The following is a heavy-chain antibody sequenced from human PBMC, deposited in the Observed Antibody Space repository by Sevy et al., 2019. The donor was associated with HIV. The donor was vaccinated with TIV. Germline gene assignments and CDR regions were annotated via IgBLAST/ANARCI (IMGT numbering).Heavy chain of an antibody. CDR3: AKVGADGSSTTCAGYYMDV. CDR1: GFTFNNYG. J-gene: IGHJ6*03. D-gene: IGHD2-2*01. CDR2: IRYDGNNK. Sequence: GGSLRLSCAATGFTFNNYGMHWVRQAPGRGLEWVTFIRYDGNNKCYADSVEGRFTISRDNSKSTLYLQMNSVSAEDTAVYYCAKVGADGSSTTCAGYYMDVWGKRTTVTVSS. V-gene: IGHV3-30*02.